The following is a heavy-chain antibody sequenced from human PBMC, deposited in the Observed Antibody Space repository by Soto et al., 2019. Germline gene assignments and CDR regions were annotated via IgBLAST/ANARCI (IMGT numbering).Heavy chain of an antibody. V-gene: IGHV3-48*02. CDR1: GFNFRPYD. Sequence: FLRLSCAASGFNFRPYDMNWVRRTPGKGLEWLSHISSGSSAIYYADSVKGRFTISRDDAKTSLYLLMNTLRDEDTGVYYCARDPGGMDVWGQGTTVTVSS. J-gene: IGHJ6*02. CDR3: ARDPGGMDV. CDR2: ISSGSSAI. D-gene: IGHD3-10*01.